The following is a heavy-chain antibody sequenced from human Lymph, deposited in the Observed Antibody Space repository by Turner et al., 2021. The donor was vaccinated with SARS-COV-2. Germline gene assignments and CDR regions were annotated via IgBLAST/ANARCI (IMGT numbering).Heavy chain of an antibody. Sequence: EVQLVETGGGLIQPGGSLRLSCAASGIIVSRNYMNWVRQAPGKGLEWVSVSYSGVTTYYADSVKGRFTISRDNSKNTLYLQSNSLRVEDTAVYYCARDLGTYGMDVWGQGTTVTVSS. CDR3: ARDLGTYGMDV. CDR2: SYSGVTT. D-gene: IGHD6-13*01. J-gene: IGHJ6*02. V-gene: IGHV3-53*02. CDR1: GIIVSRNY.